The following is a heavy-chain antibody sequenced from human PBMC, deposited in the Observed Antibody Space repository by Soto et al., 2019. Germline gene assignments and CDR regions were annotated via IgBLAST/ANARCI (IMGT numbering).Heavy chain of an antibody. D-gene: IGHD2-21*01. CDR2: IFWNDET. V-gene: IGHV2-26*02. CDR3: ARTVARMDLDY. Sequence: QVTLKESGPVLVKPTETLTLTCTVSGFSLSNARMGVGWIRQPPGKALEWLAHIFWNDETAYSTSLKTRLTISKDTSKSQVVLTMATMDPADTATYYCARTVARMDLDYWGQGTLVTVSS. CDR1: GFSLSNARMG. J-gene: IGHJ4*02.